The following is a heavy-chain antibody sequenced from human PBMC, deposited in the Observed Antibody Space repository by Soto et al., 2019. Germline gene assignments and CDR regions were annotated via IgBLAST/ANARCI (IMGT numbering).Heavy chain of an antibody. CDR2: ISAYSGKT. CDR3: ARTGELGLDY. CDR1: GYTFSNYG. D-gene: IGHD7-27*01. J-gene: IGHJ4*02. Sequence: QVHLVQSGAEVKKPGASVRVSCKASGYTFSNYGISWVRQAPGQGLEWMGWISAYSGKTNYAQRLQVRVTMTTDTSTNTAYLELRSLTSDDTAVYYCARTGELGLDYWGQGTLVTVSS. V-gene: IGHV1-18*01.